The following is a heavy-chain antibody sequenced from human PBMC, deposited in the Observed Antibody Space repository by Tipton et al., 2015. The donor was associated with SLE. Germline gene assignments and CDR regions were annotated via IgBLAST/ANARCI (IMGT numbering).Heavy chain of an antibody. CDR1: GGSISSYY. Sequence: TLSLTCTVSGGSISSYYWSWIRQPPGKGLEWIGYIHSSGSTNYNPSLKSRVTRSVDTSKNQFSLKVISVTAADTAVYYCARGLAMVDYWGQGTLVTVSS. D-gene: IGHD5-18*01. V-gene: IGHV4-4*09. J-gene: IGHJ4*02. CDR2: IHSSGST. CDR3: ARGLAMVDY.